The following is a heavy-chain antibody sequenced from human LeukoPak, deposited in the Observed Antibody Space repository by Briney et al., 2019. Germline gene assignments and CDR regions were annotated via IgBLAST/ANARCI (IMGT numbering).Heavy chain of an antibody. CDR2: IWYDGSNK. D-gene: IGHD3-10*01. Sequence: GRSLRLSCAASGFTFSSYGMHWVRQAPGKGLEWVAVIWYDGSNKYYADSVKGRFTISRDNSKNTLYLQMNSLRAEDTAVYYCARDTVRGGPSGMDVWGQGTTVTVSS. J-gene: IGHJ6*02. V-gene: IGHV3-33*01. CDR3: ARDTVRGGPSGMDV. CDR1: GFTFSSYG.